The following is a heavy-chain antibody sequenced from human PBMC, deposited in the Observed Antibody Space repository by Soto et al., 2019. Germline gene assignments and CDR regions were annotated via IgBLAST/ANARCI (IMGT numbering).Heavy chain of an antibody. CDR1: GFTFSSYA. D-gene: IGHD5-18*01. Sequence: GGSLRLSCAASGFTFSSYAMSWVRQPPGKGLEWVSAISGSGGSTYYADSVKGRFTISRDNSKNTLYLQVNSLRAEDTALYYCAKDRGYNYGYDAFDFWGQGTMVTVSS. CDR3: AKDRGYNYGYDAFDF. CDR2: ISGSGGST. V-gene: IGHV3-23*01. J-gene: IGHJ3*01.